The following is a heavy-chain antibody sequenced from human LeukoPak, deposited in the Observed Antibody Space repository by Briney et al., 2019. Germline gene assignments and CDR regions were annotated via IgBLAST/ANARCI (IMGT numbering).Heavy chain of an antibody. V-gene: IGHV3-21*04. CDR1: GFSVRTTY. D-gene: IGHD3-22*01. J-gene: IGHJ4*02. CDR3: ARAGPYYYDSSGYYPYEYYFDY. CDR2: ISFSSSYI. Sequence: GGSLRLSCAASGFSVRTTYMSWVRQAPGKGLEWLSFISFSSSYIYYADSVKGRFTISRDNAKNSLYLQMNSLRAEDTALYYCARAGPYYYDSSGYYPYEYYFDYWGQGTLVTVSS.